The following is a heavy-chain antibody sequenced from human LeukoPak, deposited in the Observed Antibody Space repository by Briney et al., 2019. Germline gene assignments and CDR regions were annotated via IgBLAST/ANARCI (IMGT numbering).Heavy chain of an antibody. CDR1: GFTFSSYW. Sequence: GGSLRLSCAASGFTFSSYWMHWVRQDPRKGLVWVSRINGDGRNINYADSVRGRFTISRDNAKNTLFLQMNTLRVEDTAVYYCARDEGYSSSWFDPWGQGTLVTVSS. V-gene: IGHV3-74*01. D-gene: IGHD6-13*01. J-gene: IGHJ5*02. CDR2: INGDGRNI. CDR3: ARDEGYSSSWFDP.